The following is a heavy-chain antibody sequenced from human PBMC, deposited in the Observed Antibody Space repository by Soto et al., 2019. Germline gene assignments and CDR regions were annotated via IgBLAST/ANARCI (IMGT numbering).Heavy chain of an antibody. CDR1: GFPISSPYS. CDR3: ARVTMVIRDSDHFGVDV. V-gene: IGHV4-38-2*02. CDR2: ISHTGTT. D-gene: IGHD4-17*01. J-gene: IGHJ6*02. Sequence: SETLSLTCLVSGFPISSPYSWGWIRQPPGKGLEWIGSISHTGTTSYSPSLTSRVSISVDTSKNQVPLKLTSVTAADTAVYFCARVTMVIRDSDHFGVDVWGHGTTVTVSS.